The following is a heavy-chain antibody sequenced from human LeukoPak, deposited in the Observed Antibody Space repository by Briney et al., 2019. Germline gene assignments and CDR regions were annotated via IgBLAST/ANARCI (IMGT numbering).Heavy chain of an antibody. J-gene: IGHJ6*03. Sequence: GSLRLSCAASGFTFSSYWMSWVRQAPGKGLEWMANVKQDGSKKYYVDSVKGRFTISRDNAKNSLYLQMNSLRAEDTAVYYCAKGLGATIAPGYYYYMDVWGKGTTVTISS. D-gene: IGHD1-26*01. V-gene: IGHV3-7*01. CDR2: VKQDGSKK. CDR3: AKGLGATIAPGYYYYMDV. CDR1: GFTFSSYW.